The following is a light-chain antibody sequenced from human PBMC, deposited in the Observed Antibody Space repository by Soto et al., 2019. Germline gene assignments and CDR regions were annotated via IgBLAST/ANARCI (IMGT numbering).Light chain of an antibody. CDR2: DVN. CDR3: SSYNYPV. CDR1: ISDIGGYRY. J-gene: IGLJ1*01. V-gene: IGLV2-8*01. Sequence: QSVLTQPPSASGSPGQSVTICCTGTISDIGGYRYVSWYQQYPGKAPKLIISDVNKRPSGVPDRFSASKSGNRASLTVSGLQAEDEAEYYCSSYNYPVFGTGTKLTVL.